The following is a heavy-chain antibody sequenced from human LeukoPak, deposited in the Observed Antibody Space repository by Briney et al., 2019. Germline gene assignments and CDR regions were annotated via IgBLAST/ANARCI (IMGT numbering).Heavy chain of an antibody. CDR2: ISAYNGNT. Sequence: ASVKVSCKASGYTFTSYGISWVRQAPGQGLEWMGWISAYNGNTNYAQKLQGRVTMTTDTSTSTAYMELRSLRSDDTAVYYCARAYSSSWYWNWFDPWGQGTLVTVSS. D-gene: IGHD6-13*01. V-gene: IGHV1-18*01. J-gene: IGHJ5*02. CDR1: GYTFTSYG. CDR3: ARAYSSSWYWNWFDP.